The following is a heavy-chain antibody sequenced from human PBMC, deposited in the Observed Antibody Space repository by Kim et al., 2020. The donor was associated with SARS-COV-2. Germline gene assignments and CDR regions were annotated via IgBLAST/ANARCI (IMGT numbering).Heavy chain of an antibody. Sequence: SETLSLTCAVYGGSFSGYYWSWIRQPPGKGLEWIGEINHSGSTNYNPSLKSRVTISVDTSKNQFSLKLSSVTAADTAVYYCACPVDTAMVRGPPGYWGQGTLGPVFS. CDR1: GGSFSGYY. CDR2: INHSGST. V-gene: IGHV4-34*01. CDR3: ACPVDTAMVRGPPGY. D-gene: IGHD5-18*01. J-gene: IGHJ4*02.